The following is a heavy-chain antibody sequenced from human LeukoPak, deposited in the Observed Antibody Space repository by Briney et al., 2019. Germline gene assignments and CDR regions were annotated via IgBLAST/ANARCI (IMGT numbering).Heavy chain of an antibody. D-gene: IGHD2-15*01. CDR1: GFTVSSNY. CDR3: ASLGYCSGGSCYYFDY. Sequence: GGSLRLSCAASGFTVSSNYMSWVRQAPGKGLEWVSVIYSGGSTYYADSVKGQFTISRDNSKNTLYLQMNSLRAEDTAVYYCASLGYCSGGSCYYFDYWGQGTLVTVSS. J-gene: IGHJ4*02. V-gene: IGHV3-53*01. CDR2: IYSGGST.